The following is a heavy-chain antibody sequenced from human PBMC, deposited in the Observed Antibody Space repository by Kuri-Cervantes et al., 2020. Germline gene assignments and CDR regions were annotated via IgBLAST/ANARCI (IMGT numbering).Heavy chain of an antibody. D-gene: IGHD2-15*01. Sequence: GESLKISCAASGFTFSSYGKHWVRQAPGKGLEWVAVISYDGSNKYYADSVKGRFTISRDNSKNTLYLQMNSLRAEDTAVYYYARRAPGIVVVVAATRSYYFDYWGQGTLVTVSS. CDR1: GFTFSSYG. J-gene: IGHJ4*02. CDR2: ISYDGSNK. CDR3: ARRAPGIVVVVAATRSYYFDY. V-gene: IGHV3-30*03.